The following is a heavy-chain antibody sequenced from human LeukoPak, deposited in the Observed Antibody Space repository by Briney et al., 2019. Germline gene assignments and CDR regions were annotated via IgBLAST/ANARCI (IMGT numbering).Heavy chain of an antibody. CDR1: GFTFSSYG. CDR3: AKDAVPAALSSHYYYGMDV. J-gene: IGHJ6*02. Sequence: GGSLRLSCAASGFTFSSYGIHWVRQAPGKGLEWVAVISYDGSNKYYADSVKGRFTISRDNSKNTLYLQMNSLRAEDTAVYYCAKDAVPAALSSHYYYGMDVWAQGATVTVSS. CDR2: ISYDGSNK. D-gene: IGHD2-2*01. V-gene: IGHV3-30*18.